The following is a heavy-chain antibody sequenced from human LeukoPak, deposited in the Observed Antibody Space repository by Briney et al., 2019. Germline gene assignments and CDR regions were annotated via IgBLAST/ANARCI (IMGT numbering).Heavy chain of an antibody. Sequence: SETLSLTCTVSGGSISSSSFYWGWIRQPPGRGLEWIGSIYYSGSTSYNPSLKSRVTISVDTSKNQFSLKPSSVTAADTAVYYCARLPTITFFDYWGQGTLVTVSS. CDR2: IYYSGST. V-gene: IGHV4-39*01. D-gene: IGHD5-12*01. CDR1: GGSISSSSFY. J-gene: IGHJ4*02. CDR3: ARLPTITFFDY.